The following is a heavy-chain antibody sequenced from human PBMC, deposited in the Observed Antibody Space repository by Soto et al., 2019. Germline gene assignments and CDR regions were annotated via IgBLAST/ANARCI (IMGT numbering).Heavy chain of an antibody. CDR2: IYSGGST. Sequence: EVQLVETGGGLIQPGGSLRLSCAASGCTVSSNYMSWVRQAPGKGLEWVSIIYSGGSTHYAPSVKGRFTISRDNSKNTLYLQMNSLSAEATAVYDCARCRNVYDHRGYEYYWGQGTLVTVSP. D-gene: IGHD5-12*01. CDR3: ARCRNVYDHRGYEYY. J-gene: IGHJ4*02. V-gene: IGHV3-53*02. CDR1: GCTVSSNY.